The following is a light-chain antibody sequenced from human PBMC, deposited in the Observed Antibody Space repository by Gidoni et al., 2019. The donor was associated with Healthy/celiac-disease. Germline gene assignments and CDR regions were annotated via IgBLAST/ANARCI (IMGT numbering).Light chain of an antibody. CDR3: CSYAGSVV. Sequence: QSALTQPASVSGSPGQSITISCTGTSSDVGSYNLVPWYQQHPGKAPKLMVYEGSKRPSGVSTRFSGSKSGTTAFLTISGLQAEDEADYYCCSYAGSVVFGGGTKLTVL. CDR2: EGS. V-gene: IGLV2-23*01. J-gene: IGLJ2*01. CDR1: SSDVGSYNL.